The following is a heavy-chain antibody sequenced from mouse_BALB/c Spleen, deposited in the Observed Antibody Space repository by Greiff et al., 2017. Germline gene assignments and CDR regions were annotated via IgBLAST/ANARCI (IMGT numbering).Heavy chain of an antibody. CDR2: ISSGGSYT. CDR3: ARPYDYGGAWFAY. D-gene: IGHD2-4*01. V-gene: IGHV5-9-4*01. CDR1: GFTFSSYA. Sequence: EVKLVESGGGLVKPGGSLKLSCAASGFTFSSYAMSWVRQSPEKRLEWVAEISSGGSYTYYPDTVTGRFTISRDNAKNTLYLEMSSLRSEDTAMYYCARPYDYGGAWFAYWGQGTLVTVSA. J-gene: IGHJ3*01.